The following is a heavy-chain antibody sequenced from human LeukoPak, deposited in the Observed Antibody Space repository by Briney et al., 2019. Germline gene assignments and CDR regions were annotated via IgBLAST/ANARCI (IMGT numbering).Heavy chain of an antibody. CDR1: GGSFSGYY. J-gene: IGHJ4*02. CDR2: INHSGST. CDR3: ARGTTVGDSSGYYVY. V-gene: IGHV4-34*01. Sequence: NPSETLSLTCAVYGGSFSGYYWSWIRQPPGKGLEWIGEINHSGSTNYNPSLKSRVTISVDTSKNQFSLKLSSVTAADTAVYYCARGTTVGDSSGYYVYWGQGTLVTVSS. D-gene: IGHD3-22*01.